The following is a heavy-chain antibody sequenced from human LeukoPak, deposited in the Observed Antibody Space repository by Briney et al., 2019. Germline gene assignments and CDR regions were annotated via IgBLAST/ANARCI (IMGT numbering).Heavy chain of an antibody. Sequence: GGSLRLSRAASGFAFSTYTINWVRQAPGKGLEWVSSITSSSTYIFYADSLKGRFTISRDNAKNSLYLQMNGLRAEDTAVYYCARAPSGSYSYFDNWGQGTLVTVSS. CDR1: GFAFSTYT. V-gene: IGHV3-21*01. CDR2: ITSSSTYI. J-gene: IGHJ4*02. CDR3: ARAPSGSYSYFDN. D-gene: IGHD1-26*01.